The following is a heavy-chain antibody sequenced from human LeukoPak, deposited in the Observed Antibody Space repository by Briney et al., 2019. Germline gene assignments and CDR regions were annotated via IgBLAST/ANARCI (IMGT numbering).Heavy chain of an antibody. CDR2: INTKSDGETT. CDR1: GFTFSNSW. D-gene: IGHD3-10*01. V-gene: IGHV3-15*01. J-gene: IGHJ5*02. CDR3: AAGHYINL. Sequence: GGSLRLSCAASGFTFSNSWMRWVRQAPGKGLEWVGRINTKSDGETTDYAAPVKGRFTISRDESKDTLFLQMNSLKPEDTAIYYCAAGHYINLWGQGTLVTVSS.